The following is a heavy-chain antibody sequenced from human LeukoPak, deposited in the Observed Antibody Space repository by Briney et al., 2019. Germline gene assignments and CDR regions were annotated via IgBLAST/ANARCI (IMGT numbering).Heavy chain of an antibody. D-gene: IGHD3-22*01. CDR1: GGTFSSYA. CDR2: IIPIFGTA. CDR3: ARVSDSSGYLDY. J-gene: IGHJ4*02. V-gene: IGHV1-69*05. Sequence: SVTVSCKASGGTFSSYAISWVRQAPGQGLEWMGGIIPIFGTANYAQKFQGRVTITTDESTSTAYMELSSLRAEDTAVYYCARVSDSSGYLDYWGQGTLVTVSS.